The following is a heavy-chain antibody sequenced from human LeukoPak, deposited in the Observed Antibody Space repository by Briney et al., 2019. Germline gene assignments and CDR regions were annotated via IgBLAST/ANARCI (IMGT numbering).Heavy chain of an antibody. CDR2: ISGSGGST. CDR3: PKDKVGWGRDFDY. Sequence: GGSLRLSCAASGFTFSSYAMSWVRQAPGKGLEWVSAISGSGGSTYYADSVKGRFTISRDNSKNTLYLQMNSLSAEDTAVYYCPKDKVGWGRDFDYWGQGTLVTVSS. V-gene: IGHV3-23*01. J-gene: IGHJ4*02. D-gene: IGHD3-16*01. CDR1: GFTFSSYA.